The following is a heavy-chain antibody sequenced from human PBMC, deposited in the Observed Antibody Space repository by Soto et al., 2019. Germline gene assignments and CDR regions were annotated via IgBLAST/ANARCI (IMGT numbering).Heavy chain of an antibody. D-gene: IGHD2-21*01. J-gene: IGHJ6*02. V-gene: IGHV4-59*01. CDR1: GGSISSYY. CDR3: ARWHRRSHPHYGLDV. Sequence: SETLSLTCTVSGGSISSYYWSWIRQPPGKGLEWIGYIYYSGSTNYNPSLKSRVTISVDTSKNQFSLKLSSVTAADTAVYYCARWHRRSHPHYGLDVWGQGTTVTVSS. CDR2: IYYSGST.